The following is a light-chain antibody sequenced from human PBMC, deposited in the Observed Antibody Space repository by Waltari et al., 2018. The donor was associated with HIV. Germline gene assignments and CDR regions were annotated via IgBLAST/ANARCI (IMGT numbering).Light chain of an antibody. CDR1: STDSRFNQH. J-gene: IGLJ2*01. Sequence: QSALTQPASVSGFPGQSIHISCTGISTDSRFNQHVPWYQQHPGSVPRLIIYNINSRPSGVSDHFSGSRSGNSASLTISGLQSGDEAHYYCASNRFDDTLIFGGGTKLTVL. CDR2: NIN. V-gene: IGLV2-14*03. CDR3: ASNRFDDTLI.